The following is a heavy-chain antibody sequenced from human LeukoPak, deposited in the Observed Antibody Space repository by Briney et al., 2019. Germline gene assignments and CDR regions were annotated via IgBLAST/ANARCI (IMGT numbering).Heavy chain of an antibody. V-gene: IGHV3-23*01. CDR3: AKGFRYCSGGICYLDY. D-gene: IGHD2-15*01. Sequence: GGSLRLSCAASGFTYSSYAMSWVRQAPGKGLEWVSAISGSGGSTYYADSVKGRFTISRDNSKNTLYLQMNSLRAEDTAVYYCAKGFRYCSGGICYLDYWGQGTLVTVSS. J-gene: IGHJ4*02. CDR2: ISGSGGST. CDR1: GFTYSSYA.